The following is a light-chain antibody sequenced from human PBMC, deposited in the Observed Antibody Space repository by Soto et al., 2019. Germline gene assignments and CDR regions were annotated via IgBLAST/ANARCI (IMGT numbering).Light chain of an antibody. V-gene: IGLV2-14*01. CDR3: SSYTSSSTYV. CDR2: EVS. CDR1: SSDVGGYNY. Sequence: QSVLTQPASVSGSPGQSITISCTGTSSDVGGYNYVSWYQQHPGKAPKLMIYEVSNRPSGVSNRFSGSNSGNTASLTISGLQAEDEADYYCSSYTSSSTYVFGTGTKGTVL. J-gene: IGLJ1*01.